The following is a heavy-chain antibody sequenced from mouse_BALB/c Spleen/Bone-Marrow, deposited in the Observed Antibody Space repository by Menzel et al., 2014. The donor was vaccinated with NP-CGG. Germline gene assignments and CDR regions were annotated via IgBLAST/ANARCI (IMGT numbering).Heavy chain of an antibody. Sequence: EVKLMESGGGLVQPGGSRKLSCAASGFTFSSFGMHWVRQAPEKGLEWVAYINSGSSTIYYADPVKGRFTISRDNPKNTLFLQMTSLRSEDTAMYYCARRYYGSSFSYFDYWGQGTTLTVSS. CDR2: INSGSSTI. V-gene: IGHV5-17*02. CDR1: GFTFSSFG. J-gene: IGHJ2*01. CDR3: ARRYYGSSFSYFDY. D-gene: IGHD1-1*01.